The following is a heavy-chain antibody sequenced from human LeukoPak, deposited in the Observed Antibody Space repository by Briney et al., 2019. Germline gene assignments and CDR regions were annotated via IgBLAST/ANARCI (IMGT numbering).Heavy chain of an antibody. V-gene: IGHV3-30-3*01. D-gene: IGHD6-19*01. CDR3: PLAAGPYYYYGMDV. J-gene: IGHJ6*02. Sequence: PGGSLRLSCAASGFTFSSYAMHWVRQAPGKGLEWVAVISYDGSNKYYADSVKGRFTISRDNSKNTLYLQVNSLRAEDTAVYYCPLAAGPYYYYGMDVWGQGTTVTVSS. CDR2: ISYDGSNK. CDR1: GFTFSSYA.